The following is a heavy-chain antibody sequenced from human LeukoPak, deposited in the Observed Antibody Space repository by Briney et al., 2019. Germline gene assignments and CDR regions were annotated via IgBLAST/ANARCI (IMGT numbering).Heavy chain of an antibody. CDR3: ARGPIAVVNAGLGWFDP. Sequence: GGSLRLSCAASGFTFSDSAMDWVRQAPGKGLEWVSLISHSGANTFYADSVKGRFSVSRDNSKNMLYLQMNGLRAEDTAVYYCARGPIAVVNAGLGWFDPWGQGTLVTVSS. V-gene: IGHV3-23*01. D-gene: IGHD2-21*01. J-gene: IGHJ5*02. CDR2: ISHSGANT. CDR1: GFTFSDSA.